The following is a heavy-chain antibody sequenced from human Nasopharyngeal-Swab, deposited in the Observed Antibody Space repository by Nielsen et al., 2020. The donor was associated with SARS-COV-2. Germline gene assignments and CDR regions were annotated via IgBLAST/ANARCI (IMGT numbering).Heavy chain of an antibody. D-gene: IGHD1-1*01. V-gene: IGHV3-74*01. CDR2: IHKDGKTT. CDR1: GFTFSTYW. J-gene: IGHJ4*02. CDR3: ARETSDTGMYYFDS. Sequence: GESLNISCAASGFTFSTYWMHLVRQVPGKGLVWVSRIHKDGKTTTYADSVKGRFTISRDNAKSTLYLQMNSLRAEDTAVYYCARETSDTGMYYFDSWGQGTLVAVSS.